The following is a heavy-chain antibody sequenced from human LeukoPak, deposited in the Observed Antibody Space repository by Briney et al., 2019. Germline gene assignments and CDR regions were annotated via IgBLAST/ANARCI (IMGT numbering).Heavy chain of an antibody. V-gene: IGHV4-4*07. CDR2: IYGDGST. CDR1: GDFISTYY. CDR3: ARLVYYDFWSGITKYYYYYMDV. J-gene: IGHJ6*03. Sequence: PSETLSLTCTVSGDFISTYYWSWIRQPAGKGLEWIGRIYGDGSTNYNPSLKSRVTMSIDTSKNQVSLKLSSATAADTAVYYCARLVYYDFWSGITKYYYYYMDVWGKGTTVTVSS. D-gene: IGHD3-3*01.